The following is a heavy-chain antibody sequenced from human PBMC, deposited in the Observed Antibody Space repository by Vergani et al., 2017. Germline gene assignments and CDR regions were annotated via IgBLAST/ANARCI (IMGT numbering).Heavy chain of an antibody. CDR2: ISGSGVRA. J-gene: IGHJ4*02. V-gene: IGHV3-23*04. CDR1: GFDFSHYG. D-gene: IGHD3-10*01. CDR3: AKEYFVSGNYLFDY. Sequence: EVQLVESGGGLVKRGGSLRLSCAASGFDFSHYGIHWVRQAPGKGLEWVSGISGSGVRAYYKDSVKGRFTISRDNSKNMLFLQMNNLRTEDTAIYYCAKEYFVSGNYLFDYGGQGTLVTVSS.